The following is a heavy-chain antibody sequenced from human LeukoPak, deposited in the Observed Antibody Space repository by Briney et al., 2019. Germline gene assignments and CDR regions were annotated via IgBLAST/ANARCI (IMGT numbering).Heavy chain of an antibody. CDR2: IANDGRDK. CDR3: AKDMKIKAAGYYFDY. CDR1: GFTFSDYG. V-gene: IGHV3-30*18. J-gene: IGHJ4*02. D-gene: IGHD6-13*01. Sequence: GGSLRLSCAASGFTFSDYGMHWVRQAPGKGLEWVAVIANDGRDKKYADSVRGRFTISRDNSKNTVYLQMNSLRAEDTAVFYCAKDMKIKAAGYYFDYWGQGTLVTVSS.